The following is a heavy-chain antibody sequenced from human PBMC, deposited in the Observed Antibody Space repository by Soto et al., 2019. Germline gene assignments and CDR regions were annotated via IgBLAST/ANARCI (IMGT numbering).Heavy chain of an antibody. J-gene: IGHJ6*03. V-gene: IGHV5-51*01. CDR3: ATLGRPAANYYYYYYMAV. D-gene: IGHD2-2*01. CDR1: GCSFTSHW. CDR2: IYPGDSDT. Sequence: GESLKISCKGSGCSFTSHWIGWVRKMPGKGLEWMGIIYPGDSDTRYSPSFQGQVTISADKSISTAYLQWSSLKASDTAMYYCATLGRPAANYYYYYYMAVWGKGTTVTVSS.